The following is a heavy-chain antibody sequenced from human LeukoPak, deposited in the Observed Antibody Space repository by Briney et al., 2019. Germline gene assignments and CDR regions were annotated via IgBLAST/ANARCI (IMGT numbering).Heavy chain of an antibody. Sequence: SETLSLTCTVSGGSISSYYWSWIRQPPGKGLEWIGYIYYSGCTNYNPSLKSRVTISVDTSKNQFSLKLSSVTAADTAVYYCARAPHRFSPDYWGQGTLVTVSS. CDR1: GGSISSYY. V-gene: IGHV4-59*01. CDR2: IYYSGCT. J-gene: IGHJ4*02. D-gene: IGHD3-3*01. CDR3: ARAPHRFSPDY.